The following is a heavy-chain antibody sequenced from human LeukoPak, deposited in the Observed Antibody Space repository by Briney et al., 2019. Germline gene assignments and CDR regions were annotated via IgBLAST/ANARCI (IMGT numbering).Heavy chain of an antibody. V-gene: IGHV1-24*01. CDR3: ATDLVGATTDYYYGMDV. CDR1: GYTLTELS. J-gene: IGHJ6*02. Sequence: RASVKVSCKASGYTLTELSMHWVRQAPGKGLEWMGGFDPEDGETIYAQKFQGRVTMTEDTSTDTAYMELSSLRSEDTAVYYCATDLVGATTDYYYGMDVWGQGTTVTVSS. D-gene: IGHD1-26*01. CDR2: FDPEDGET.